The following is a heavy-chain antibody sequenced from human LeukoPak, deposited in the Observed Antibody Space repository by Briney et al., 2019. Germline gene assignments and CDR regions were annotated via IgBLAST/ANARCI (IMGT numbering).Heavy chain of an antibody. V-gene: IGHV7-4-1*02. CDR3: ARGDRCSSTSCRGGSDFDY. Sequence: ASVKVSCKASGYTFTSYAMNWVRQAPGQGLEWMGWINTNTGNPTYAQGFTGRFVFSLDTSVSTAYLQISSLKAEDTAVYYCARGDRCSSTSCRGGSDFDYWGQGTLVTVSS. J-gene: IGHJ4*02. CDR2: INTNTGNP. D-gene: IGHD2-2*01. CDR1: GYTFTSYA.